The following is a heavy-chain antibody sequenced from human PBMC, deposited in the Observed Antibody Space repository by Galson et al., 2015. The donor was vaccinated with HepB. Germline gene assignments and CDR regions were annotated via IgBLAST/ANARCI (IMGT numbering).Heavy chain of an antibody. J-gene: IGHJ5*02. CDR1: GFTFSNAW. Sequence: SLRLSCAASGFTFSNAWMSWVRQAPGKGLEWVGRIKSKTDGGTTDYAAPVKGRFTISRDDSKNTLYLQMNSLKTEDTAVYYCAGSMYYDFWSGPDGIRFDPWGQGTLVTVSS. D-gene: IGHD3-3*01. V-gene: IGHV3-15*01. CDR3: AGSMYYDFWSGPDGIRFDP. CDR2: IKSKTDGGTT.